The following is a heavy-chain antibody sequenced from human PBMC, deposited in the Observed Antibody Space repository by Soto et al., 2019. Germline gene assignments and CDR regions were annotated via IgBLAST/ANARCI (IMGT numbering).Heavy chain of an antibody. D-gene: IGHD3-10*01. J-gene: IGHJ4*02. CDR2: FNPILSFS. Sequence: QVQLVQSGAEVKKPGSSVKVSCKASGDTFNFYTINWVRQAPGLGLEWMGRFNPILSFSNSALKFQGRVTLTADKSTSTACMVLSSLRSEDTALYYCATSFGSGSRAFDYWGQGALVTVSS. CDR3: ATSFGSGSRAFDY. V-gene: IGHV1-69*02. CDR1: GDTFNFYT.